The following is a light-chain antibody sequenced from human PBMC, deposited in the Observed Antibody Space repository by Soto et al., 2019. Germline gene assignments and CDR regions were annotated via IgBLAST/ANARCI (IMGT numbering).Light chain of an antibody. Sequence: AIRMTQSPSSFSASTGDRVTITCLASQGISSYLAWYQQKPGKAPKLLIYAASTVQSGVPSRFSASGSGTDLTIPISYLQSEDFATYYCQQYYSYPRTFGQGTKVEIK. J-gene: IGKJ1*01. CDR3: QQYYSYPRT. V-gene: IGKV1-8*01. CDR2: AAS. CDR1: QGISSY.